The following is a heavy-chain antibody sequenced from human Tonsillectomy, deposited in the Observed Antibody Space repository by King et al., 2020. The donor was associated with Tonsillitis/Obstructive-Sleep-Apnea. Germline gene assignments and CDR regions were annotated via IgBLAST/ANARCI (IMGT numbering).Heavy chain of an antibody. J-gene: IGHJ3*02. CDR3: ARGEMATISPAFDI. Sequence: QLVQSGGGVVQPGRSRRLSCVASGVTFRHYAMHWVRQAPGKGLEWAALISSDGYNKYYVYSVKGRFTISRDNSKNTLYLQMNFLRPEDTAVYYCARGEMATISPAFDIWGQGTMVTVSS. CDR1: GVTFRHYA. D-gene: IGHD5-24*01. V-gene: IGHV3-30*04. CDR2: ISSDGYNK.